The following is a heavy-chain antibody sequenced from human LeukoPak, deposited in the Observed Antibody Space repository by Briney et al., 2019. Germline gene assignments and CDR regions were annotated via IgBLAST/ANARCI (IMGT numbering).Heavy chain of an antibody. V-gene: IGHV4-30-4*01. Sequence: PSETLSLTCTVSSGSITGGDYYWSWIRQPPGKGLEWMGYVYHSGATHYSPSPKSRVAMSVETSKKQFSLKLSSVTAADTAVYYCARGITVAALDSWGQGTLVTVSS. J-gene: IGHJ4*02. CDR3: ARGITVAALDS. CDR1: SGSITGGDYY. D-gene: IGHD6-19*01. CDR2: VYHSGAT.